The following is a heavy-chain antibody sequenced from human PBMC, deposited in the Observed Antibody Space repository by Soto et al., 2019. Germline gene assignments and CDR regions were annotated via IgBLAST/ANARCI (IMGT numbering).Heavy chain of an antibody. CDR1: GGSFSGYY. CDR2: INHSGST. J-gene: IGHJ6*03. Sequence: QVQLQQWGAGLLKPLETLSLTCAVYGGSFSGYYWSWIRQPPGKGLEWIGEINHSGSTNYNPSLKSRVTISVDTSKNQFSLKLSSVTAADTAVYYCARARFRQTTVINYYYYYMDVGGKGATVTVSS. V-gene: IGHV4-34*01. CDR3: ARARFRQTTVINYYYYYMDV. D-gene: IGHD4-17*01.